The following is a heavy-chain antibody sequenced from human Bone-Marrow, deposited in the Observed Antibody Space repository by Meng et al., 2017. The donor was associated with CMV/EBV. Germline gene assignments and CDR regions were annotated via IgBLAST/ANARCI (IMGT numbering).Heavy chain of an antibody. J-gene: IGHJ6*02. V-gene: IGHV4-59*01. D-gene: IGHD1-7*01. CDR1: GGSISSYY. Sequence: SETLSLTCNVFGGSISSYYWSWIRQPPGKGLEWIGYIYYSGSTNYNPSLKSRVTISVDTSKKQFSLKLSSVTAADTPVYYCARDVGTKYGMDVWGQGTTVTVSS. CDR2: IYYSGST. CDR3: ARDVGTKYGMDV.